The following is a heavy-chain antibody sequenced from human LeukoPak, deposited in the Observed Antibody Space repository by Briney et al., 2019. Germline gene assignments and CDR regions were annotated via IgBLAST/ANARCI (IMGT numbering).Heavy chain of an antibody. D-gene: IGHD2-2*01. V-gene: IGHV3-48*01. J-gene: IGHJ4*02. CDR1: GFIFNSYS. Sequence: PGGSLRLSCAASGFIFNSYSINWVRQAPGKGLERISYISSSSNVYYADSVKGRFTISRDNSKNTLYLQMNSLRAEDTAVYYCARDPASEVPAAPDYWGQGTLVTVSS. CDR2: ISSSSNV. CDR3: ARDPASEVPAAPDY.